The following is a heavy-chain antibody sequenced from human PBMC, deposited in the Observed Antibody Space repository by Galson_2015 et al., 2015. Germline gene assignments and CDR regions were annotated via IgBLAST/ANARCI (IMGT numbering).Heavy chain of an antibody. J-gene: IGHJ5*02. CDR1: GSTFTSYA. D-gene: IGHD6-13*01. Sequence: SVKVSCKASGSTFTSYAMHWVRQAPGQRLEWMGWINAGNGNTKYSQKFQGRVTITRDTSASTAYMELSSLRSEDTAVYYCARDPETPGEQQLVNNWFDPWGQGTLVTVSS. CDR2: INAGNGNT. CDR3: ARDPETPGEQQLVNNWFDP. V-gene: IGHV1-3*01.